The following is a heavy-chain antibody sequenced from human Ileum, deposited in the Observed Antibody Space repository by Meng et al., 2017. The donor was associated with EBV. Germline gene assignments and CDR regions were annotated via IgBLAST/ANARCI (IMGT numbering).Heavy chain of an antibody. D-gene: IGHD3-10*01. V-gene: IGHV4-4*02. CDR1: GAYIGSSLW. J-gene: IGHJ4*02. CDR2: ISHSGST. Sequence: VQFQGSGPGLWRSSGTLSLFCASMGAYIGSSLWWPWVRQPPEKGLEWIGEISHSGSTNYNPSLKSRLTLSVDKSKSQFSLELISVTAADTAVYYCARGRRFGSGRYALDYWGQGTLVTVSS. CDR3: ARGRRFGSGRYALDY.